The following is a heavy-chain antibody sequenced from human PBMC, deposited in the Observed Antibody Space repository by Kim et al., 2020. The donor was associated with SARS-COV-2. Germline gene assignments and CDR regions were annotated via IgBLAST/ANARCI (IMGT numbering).Heavy chain of an antibody. D-gene: IGHD6-19*01. J-gene: IGHJ4*02. CDR1: GFTFNNYG. V-gene: IGHV3-30*18. Sequence: GGSLRLSCAASGFTFNNYGMHWVRQAPGKGLEWVAVVSHDGSQTHYVDSAKGRFTVSRDNSNDTLFLQMNSLRAEDTAMYYCAKDRGSFWSLDYWGLGPL. CDR2: VSHDGSQT. CDR3: AKDRGSFWSLDY.